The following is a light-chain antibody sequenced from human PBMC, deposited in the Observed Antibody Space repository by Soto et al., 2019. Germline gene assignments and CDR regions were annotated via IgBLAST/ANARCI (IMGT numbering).Light chain of an antibody. J-gene: IGLJ2*01. CDR3: QSYDSSLSGGV. Sequence: QSVLTQPPSVSGAPGLRVTISCTGSSSNIGAGYDVHWYQQLPGTAPKLLIYGNSNRPSGVPDRFSGSKSGTSASLAITGLQAEDEADYYCQSYDSSLSGGVFGGGTQLTVL. V-gene: IGLV1-40*01. CDR2: GNS. CDR1: SSNIGAGYD.